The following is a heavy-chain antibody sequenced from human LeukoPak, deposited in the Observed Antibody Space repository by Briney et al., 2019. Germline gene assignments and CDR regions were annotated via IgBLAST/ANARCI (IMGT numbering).Heavy chain of an antibody. V-gene: IGHV5-51*01. CDR2: IYPGDSDT. J-gene: IGHJ4*02. CDR3: ARLLRNIAAAVYYFDY. D-gene: IGHD6-13*01. CDR1: GFNFTSYW. Sequence: GESLKISCKGSGFNFTSYWIGWVRQMPGKGLEWMGIIYPGDSDTRYSPSFQGQVTISADKSISTAYRQWSSLKASDTAMYYCARLLRNIAAAVYYFDYWGQGTLVTVSS.